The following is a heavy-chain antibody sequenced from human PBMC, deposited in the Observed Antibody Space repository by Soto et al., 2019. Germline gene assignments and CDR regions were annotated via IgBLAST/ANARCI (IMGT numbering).Heavy chain of an antibody. CDR1: GYTFTSYY. J-gene: IGHJ6*02. CDR3: ARDTRYSSSWEYYGMDV. Sequence: ASVKVSCKASGYTFTSYYMHWVRQAPGLGLEWMGIINPSGGSTSYAQKFQGRVTMTRDTSTSTVYMELSSLRSEDTAVYYCARDTRYSSSWEYYGMDVWGQGTTVTVSS. CDR2: INPSGGST. D-gene: IGHD6-13*01. V-gene: IGHV1-46*01.